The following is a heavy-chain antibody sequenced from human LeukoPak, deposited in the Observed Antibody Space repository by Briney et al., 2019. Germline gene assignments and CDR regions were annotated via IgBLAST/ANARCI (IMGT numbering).Heavy chain of an antibody. V-gene: IGHV6-1*01. J-gene: IGHJ6*03. Sequence: SQTLSLTCAISGDSLSSNSAAWNWIRQSPSRGLEWLGRTYYRSKWYNDYAVSVKSRITINPDTSKNQFSLQLNSVTPEDTAVYYCARSNYIAAKSYYYYYMDVWGKGTTVTVSS. D-gene: IGHD6-13*01. CDR3: ARSNYIAAKSYYYYYMDV. CDR1: GDSLSSNSAA. CDR2: TYYRSKWYN.